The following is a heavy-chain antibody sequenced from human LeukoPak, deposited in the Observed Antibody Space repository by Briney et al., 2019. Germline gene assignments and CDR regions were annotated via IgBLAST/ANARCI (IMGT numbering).Heavy chain of an antibody. CDR1: GFTFSSYG. J-gene: IGHJ4*02. D-gene: IGHD4-11*01. CDR3: AKAGGGYSNGGNY. CDR2: IRYDGSNK. Sequence: GGSLRLSCAASGFTFSSYGMHWVRQAPGKGLEWVAFIRYDGSNKYYADSVKGRFTISRDNSKNTLYLQMNSLRAEDTAVYYCAKAGGGYSNGGNYWGQGTLVTVSS. V-gene: IGHV3-30*02.